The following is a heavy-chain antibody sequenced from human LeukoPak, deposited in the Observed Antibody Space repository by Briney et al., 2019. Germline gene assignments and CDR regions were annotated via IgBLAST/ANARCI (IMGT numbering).Heavy chain of an antibody. Sequence: ASVTLRFTVAGYTLTLLSMHGVRQAPGKGLEGMGGFDPEDGETIYAQKFQGRLTMNEDKSTDTAYMELSSLRSEDTDVYYCAKGSRSSGWSVRWGQRTLVTVSS. CDR1: GYTLTLLS. J-gene: IGHJ4*02. CDR3: AKGSRSSGWSVR. D-gene: IGHD6-19*01. V-gene: IGHV1-24*01. CDR2: FDPEDGET.